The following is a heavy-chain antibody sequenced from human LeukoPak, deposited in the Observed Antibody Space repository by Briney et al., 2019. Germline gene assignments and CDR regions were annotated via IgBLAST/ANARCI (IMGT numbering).Heavy chain of an antibody. J-gene: IGHJ4*02. CDR1: GFTFSSYG. CDR2: ISYDGSNK. V-gene: IGHV3-30*18. Sequence: GGSLRLSCAASGFTFSSYGMHWVRQAPGKGLEWVAVISYDGSNKYYADSVKGRFTISRDNSKNTLYLQMNSLRAEDTAVYYCAKEARFDWLCNYRGQGTLVTVSS. D-gene: IGHD3-9*01. CDR3: AKEARFDWLCNY.